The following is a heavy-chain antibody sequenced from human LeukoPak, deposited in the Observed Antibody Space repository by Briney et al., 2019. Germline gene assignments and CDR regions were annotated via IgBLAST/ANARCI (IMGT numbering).Heavy chain of an antibody. D-gene: IGHD2-15*01. J-gene: IGHJ4*02. CDR2: IKQDGNEN. V-gene: IGHV3-7*01. CDR1: GFTFSTYA. Sequence: PGGSLRLSCAASGFTFSTYAMNWVRQAPGKGLEWVAHIKQDGNENYYVDSVKGRFTISRDNAKNSLYLQMNSLRAEDTAVYYCARGLLGDWGQGTLVTVSS. CDR3: ARGLLGD.